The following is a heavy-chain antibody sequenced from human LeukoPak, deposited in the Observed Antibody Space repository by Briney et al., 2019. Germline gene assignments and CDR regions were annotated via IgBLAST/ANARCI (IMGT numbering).Heavy chain of an antibody. V-gene: IGHV4-39*02. CDR3: ARDYDVLTAYPPTQLFDP. CDR2: SYYSGST. Sequence: SETLSLTCTVSGGSISSSSYYWGWLPQPPGKGLEWIGSSYYSGSTYYYPSLKRRLTISVHTTKNQSSLKMSSVPAADTAVYACARDYDVLTAYPPTQLFDPWGQGTLVTVSS. CDR1: GGSISSSSYY. J-gene: IGHJ5*02. D-gene: IGHD3-9*01.